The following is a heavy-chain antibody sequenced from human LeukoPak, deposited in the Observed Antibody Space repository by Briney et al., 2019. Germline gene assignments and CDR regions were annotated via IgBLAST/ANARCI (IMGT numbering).Heavy chain of an antibody. CDR3: ARESIAVAGAPFDY. J-gene: IGHJ4*02. D-gene: IGHD6-19*01. CDR1: GFTFSSYE. V-gene: IGHV3-48*03. Sequence: GGSLRLSCAASGFTFSSYEMNWVRQAPGKGLEWVSYTSSGSTIYDADSVKGRFTISRDNAKNSLYLQMSSLRAEDTAVYYCARESIAVAGAPFDYWGQGTLVTVSS. CDR2: TSSGSTI.